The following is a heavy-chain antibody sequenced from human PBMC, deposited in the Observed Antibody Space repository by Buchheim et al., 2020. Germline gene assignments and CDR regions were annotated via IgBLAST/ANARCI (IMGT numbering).Heavy chain of an antibody. Sequence: EVQLLESGGGLVQPGGSLRLSCAASGFTFSSYAMSWVRQARGPGLEWVSAISGSGGSTYYADSVKGRFTISRDNSKNTLYLQMNRLRAEDTAVYYCAMGIAARPFGGDYYYYGMDVWGQGTT. D-gene: IGHD6-6*01. CDR1: GFTFSSYA. V-gene: IGHV3-23*01. CDR3: AMGIAARPFGGDYYYYGMDV. J-gene: IGHJ6*02. CDR2: ISGSGGST.